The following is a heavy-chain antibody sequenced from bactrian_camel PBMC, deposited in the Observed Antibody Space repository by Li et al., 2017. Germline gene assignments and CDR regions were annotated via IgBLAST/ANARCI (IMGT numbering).Heavy chain of an antibody. CDR2: TDSDGST. J-gene: IGHJ4*01. CDR1: PGTNRPNY. D-gene: IGHD7*01. V-gene: IGHV3S53*01. Sequence: HVQLVESGGGSVQAGGSLRLSCAASPGTNRPNYMGWFRQAPGKEREGVAATDSDGSTSYDNSVKGRFTISKDNSKNTVELQMSGLKSEDTATYYCAARDTCWSGGAQRVAYGYEYQSQGTQVTVS.